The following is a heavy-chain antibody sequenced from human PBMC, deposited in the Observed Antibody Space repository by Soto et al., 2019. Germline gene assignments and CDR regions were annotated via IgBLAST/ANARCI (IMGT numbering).Heavy chain of an antibody. CDR3: AKAYSASDYYFDS. CDR2: LGPGGTA. Sequence: GGSLRLSCAASGFTFGSDAMTWVRRAPGKRLEWVSALGPGGTAYYTDSVKGRFTISRDNLNNTLYLQMNSLRAEDTAVYYCAKAYSASDYYFDSWGQGTLVTVSS. D-gene: IGHD5-12*01. J-gene: IGHJ4*02. CDR1: GFTFGSDA. V-gene: IGHV3-23*01.